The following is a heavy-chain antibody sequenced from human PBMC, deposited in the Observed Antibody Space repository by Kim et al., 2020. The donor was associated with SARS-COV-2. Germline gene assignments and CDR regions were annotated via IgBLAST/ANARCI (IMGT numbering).Heavy chain of an antibody. V-gene: IGHV3-11*04. CDR3: ARDSAAAGLDY. J-gene: IGHJ4*02. Sequence: IYYADSVKGRFTISRDNAKNSLYLQMNSLRAEDTAVYYCARDSAAAGLDYWGQGTLVTVSS. CDR2: I. D-gene: IGHD6-13*01.